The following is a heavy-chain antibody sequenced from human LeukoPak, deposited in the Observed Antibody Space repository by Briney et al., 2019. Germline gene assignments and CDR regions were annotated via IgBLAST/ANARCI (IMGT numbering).Heavy chain of an antibody. Sequence: PGGSLRLSCAASGFTFSSYSMNWVRQAPGKGLEWVSSISSSSSYIYYADSVKGRFTISRDNAKNSPYLQMNSLRAEDTAVYYCARVPDTEEGYYFDYWGQGTLVTVSS. D-gene: IGHD6-13*01. CDR2: ISSSSSYI. CDR1: GFTFSSYS. CDR3: ARVPDTEEGYYFDY. V-gene: IGHV3-21*01. J-gene: IGHJ4*02.